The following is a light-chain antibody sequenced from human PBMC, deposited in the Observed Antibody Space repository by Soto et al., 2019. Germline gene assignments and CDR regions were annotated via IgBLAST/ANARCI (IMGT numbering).Light chain of an antibody. CDR1: QSVSNN. CDR3: QQYSICPPA. Sequence: EIVMTQSPATLSVSPGERATLSCRASQSVSNNLAWYQQKPGQAPRLLIYSASTRATGVPARFSGSGSGTEFTLTISRLPSADVVVDYCQQYSICPPAFGQGTKVEIK. V-gene: IGKV3-15*01. CDR2: SAS. J-gene: IGKJ1*01.